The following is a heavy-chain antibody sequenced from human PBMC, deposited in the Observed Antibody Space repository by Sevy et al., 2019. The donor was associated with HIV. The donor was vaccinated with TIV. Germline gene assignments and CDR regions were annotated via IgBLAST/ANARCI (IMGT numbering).Heavy chain of an antibody. CDR3: VKGRGVS. CDR1: EFTSSNIW. D-gene: IGHD3-16*01. V-gene: IGHV3-7*01. CDR2: LKEDGSDK. Sequence: GGSLRLSCAASEFTSSNIWMGWVRQAPGKGLEWVATLKEDGSDKKYVDSVKGRFIVSSDNAKNSVFLQMNSVRDEDTAVHYCVKGRGVSWGQGAQVTVSS. J-gene: IGHJ5*02.